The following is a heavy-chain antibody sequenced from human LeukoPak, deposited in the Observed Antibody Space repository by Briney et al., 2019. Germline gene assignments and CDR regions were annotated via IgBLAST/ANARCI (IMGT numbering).Heavy chain of an antibody. CDR2: ISAYNGNT. D-gene: IGHD3-22*01. CDR3: ARYVGYSSGYYPLDY. Sequence: VASVKVSCKASGYTFTSYGISWVRQATGQGLEWMGWISAYNGNTSYAQKLQGRVTMTTDTSTSTAYMELRSLRSDDTAVYYCARYVGYSSGYYPLDYWGQGTLVTVSS. V-gene: IGHV1-18*01. CDR1: GYTFTSYG. J-gene: IGHJ4*02.